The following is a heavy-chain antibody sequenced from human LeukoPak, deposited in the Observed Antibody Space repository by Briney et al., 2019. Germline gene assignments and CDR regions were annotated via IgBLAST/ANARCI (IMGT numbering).Heavy chain of an antibody. D-gene: IGHD3-22*01. J-gene: IGHJ4*02. Sequence: GGSLRLSCAASEFTDSSYSMNWVRQAPGKGLEWVSSISSSSSYIYYADSVKGRFTISRDNAKNSLYLQMNSLRAEDTAVYYCASPLGDSSGYYYSWGQGTLVTVSS. CDR1: EFTDSSYS. V-gene: IGHV3-21*01. CDR2: ISSSSSYI. CDR3: ASPLGDSSGYYYS.